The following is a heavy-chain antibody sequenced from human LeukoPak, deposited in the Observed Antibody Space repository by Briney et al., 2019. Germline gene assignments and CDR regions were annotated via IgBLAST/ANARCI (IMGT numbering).Heavy chain of an antibody. CDR3: ARQVPSGSYGQSYYFDY. D-gene: IGHD1-26*01. CDR1: GSIFTSYW. V-gene: IGHV5-51*01. J-gene: IGHJ4*02. CDR2: IYPGDSDT. Sequence: RHGESLQISCQGSGSIFTSYWIGWVRQLPGKGLEWMGIIYPGDSDTRYSPSFQGQVTISADKSISTAYLQWSSLKASDTAMYYCARQVPSGSYGQSYYFDYWGQGTLVTVSS.